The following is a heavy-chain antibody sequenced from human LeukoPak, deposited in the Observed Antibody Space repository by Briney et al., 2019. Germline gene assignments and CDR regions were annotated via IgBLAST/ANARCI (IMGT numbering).Heavy chain of an antibody. Sequence: GGSLRLSCAASGFTFSDYYMNWIRQAPGKGLEWISYISNSGNSIYQADSVKGRFTISRDNAENSVSLQMDSLRAEDTAVYYCATSFIGSPGTFDYWGRGTLVTVSP. CDR3: ATSFIGSPGTFDY. D-gene: IGHD6-13*01. V-gene: IGHV3-11*04. CDR2: ISNSGNSI. J-gene: IGHJ4*02. CDR1: GFTFSDYY.